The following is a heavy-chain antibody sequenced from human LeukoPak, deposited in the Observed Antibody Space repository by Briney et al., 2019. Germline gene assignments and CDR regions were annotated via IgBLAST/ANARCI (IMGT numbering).Heavy chain of an antibody. J-gene: IGHJ4*02. Sequence: PSETLSLTCTVSGGSIRSYYGSWIRPLAGKGLEGSGHIYYCGSTLHNPSLKRRVTISLRMPKHQFSLNVLFVTAGDTALYYCARTHAFGYSYGPYFDFWGQGRLVTVSS. CDR2: IYYCGST. CDR1: GGSIRSYY. CDR3: ARTHAFGYSYGPYFDF. V-gene: IGHV4-59*08. D-gene: IGHD5-18*01.